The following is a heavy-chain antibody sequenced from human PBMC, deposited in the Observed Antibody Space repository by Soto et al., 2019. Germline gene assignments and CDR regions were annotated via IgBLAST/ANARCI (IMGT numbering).Heavy chain of an antibody. CDR3: AGGRGDYYYGMDV. V-gene: IGHV4-39*01. Sequence: QLQLQESGPGLVKASETLSPTCTVSGGSISSSSYYWGWIRQPPGKGLEWIGSIYYSGSTYYNPALKRRVTISVDTSKNQFSLRLSSVPAADTAVYYCAGGRGDYYYGMDVWGQGTTVTVSS. D-gene: IGHD3-10*01. J-gene: IGHJ6*02. CDR1: GGSISSSSYY. CDR2: IYYSGST.